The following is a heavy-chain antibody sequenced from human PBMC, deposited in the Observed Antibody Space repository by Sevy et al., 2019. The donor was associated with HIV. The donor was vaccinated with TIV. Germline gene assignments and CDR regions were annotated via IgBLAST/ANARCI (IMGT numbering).Heavy chain of an antibody. D-gene: IGHD1-26*01. CDR2: ISSSGSTI. CDR1: GFTFSDYY. J-gene: IGHJ4*02. CDR3: AGDGGGGATSPYYFDY. V-gene: IGHV3-11*01. Sequence: GGSLRLSCAASGFTFSDYYMSWIRQAPGKGLEWVSYISSSGSTIYYADSVKGRFTISRDNAKNSLYLQMNSLRAEDTGGYYWAGDGGGGATSPYYFDYWGQGTLVTVSS.